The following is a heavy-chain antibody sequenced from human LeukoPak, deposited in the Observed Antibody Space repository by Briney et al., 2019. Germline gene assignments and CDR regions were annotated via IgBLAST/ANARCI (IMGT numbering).Heavy chain of an antibody. CDR2: IDPKSGGT. Sequence: ASVKVSCKASGYTFTAYYLHWGRQAPGQGLEWMGWIDPKSGGTKIAQKFQGRVTMTRDTSMSTVYMELYSLRSDDTAVYSCARDPATSYYLDSWGQGILVTVSS. CDR3: ARDPATSYYLDS. CDR1: GYTFTAYY. J-gene: IGHJ4*02. V-gene: IGHV1-2*02.